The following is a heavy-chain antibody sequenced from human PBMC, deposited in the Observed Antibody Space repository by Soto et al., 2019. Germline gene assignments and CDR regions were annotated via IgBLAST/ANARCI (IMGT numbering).Heavy chain of an antibody. Sequence: QVQLQESGPGLVKPSQTLSLTCTVSGGSISSGGYYWSWIRQHPGKGLEWIGYIYYSGSTYYNPSLKSRVTISVDTAKNQFSLKLSSVTAADTAVYYCARGDVSSTTIDYWGQGTLVTVSS. J-gene: IGHJ4*02. CDR1: GGSISSGGYY. CDR2: IYYSGST. CDR3: ARGDVSSTTIDY. V-gene: IGHV4-31*03. D-gene: IGHD3-16*02.